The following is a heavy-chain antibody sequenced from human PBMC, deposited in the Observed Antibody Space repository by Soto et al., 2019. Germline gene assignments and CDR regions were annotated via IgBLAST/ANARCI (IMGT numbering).Heavy chain of an antibody. CDR2: IYTSGST. CDR3: ARGNQLPDF. Sequence: QVQLQESGPGLVKPSETLSLTCTVSGGSISSYYWSWFRQPPGKGLEWIGYIYTSGSTNYNPSLKSRATVSVDTSKNQFSLRLSSVTAADTAVYYCARGNQLPDFWGQGTLVTVSS. CDR1: GGSISSYY. D-gene: IGHD2-2*01. V-gene: IGHV4-4*08. J-gene: IGHJ4*02.